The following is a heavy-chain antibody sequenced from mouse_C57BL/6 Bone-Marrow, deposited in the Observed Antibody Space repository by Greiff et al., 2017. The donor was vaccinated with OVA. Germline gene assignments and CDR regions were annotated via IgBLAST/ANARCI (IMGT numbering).Heavy chain of an antibody. Sequence: VQLQQSGAELVRPGASVKLSCTASGFNIKDDYMHWVKQRPEQGLEWIGWIDPENGDTDYASKFQGKATITADTSSNTAYLQLSSLTSEDTAVYYCTTGLLRFDYWGQGTALTVSS. V-gene: IGHV14-4*01. CDR1: GFNIKDDY. D-gene: IGHD2-3*01. J-gene: IGHJ2*01. CDR3: TTGLLRFDY. CDR2: IDPENGDT.